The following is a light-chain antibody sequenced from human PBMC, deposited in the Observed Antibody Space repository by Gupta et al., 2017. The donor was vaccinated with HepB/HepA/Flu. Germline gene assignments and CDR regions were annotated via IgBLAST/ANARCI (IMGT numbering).Light chain of an antibody. Sequence: MTQSPSNLSASAGDTVTITCPTSPSIGYWFVWYQQKPGEAPNLLISKASNLETGVPSRFSSSGSGTEFTLTISILQPDDFTIYYYQHHVIYSTFGQGTKVQIK. J-gene: IGKJ1*01. CDR3: QHHVIYST. CDR1: PSIGYW. V-gene: IGKV1-5*03. CDR2: KAS.